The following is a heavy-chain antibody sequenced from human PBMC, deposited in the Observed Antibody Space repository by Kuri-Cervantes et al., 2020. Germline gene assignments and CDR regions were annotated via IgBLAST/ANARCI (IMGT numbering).Heavy chain of an antibody. Sequence: GESLKISCAASGFTVSSNYMSWVRQAPGKGLEWVSVIYSGGSTYNADSVKGRFTISRDNSKNTLYLQMNSLRAEDTAVYYCASGYYYDSSGYFDYWGQGTLVTVS. J-gene: IGHJ4*02. CDR1: GFTVSSNY. CDR2: IYSGGST. D-gene: IGHD3-22*01. V-gene: IGHV3-53*01. CDR3: ASGYYYDSSGYFDY.